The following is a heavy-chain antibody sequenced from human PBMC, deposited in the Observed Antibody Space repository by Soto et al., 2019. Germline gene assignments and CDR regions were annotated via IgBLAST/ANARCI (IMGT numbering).Heavy chain of an antibody. CDR3: ASYDRSVVVAATPELPIGSYFDS. D-gene: IGHD2-15*01. CDR2: ISYDGSNK. J-gene: IGHJ4*02. V-gene: IGHV3-30-3*01. CDR1: GFTFSSYA. Sequence: QVQLVESGGGVVQPGRSLRLSCAASGFTFSSYAMHWVRQAPGKGLEWVAVISYDGSNKYYADSVKGRFTISRDNYKNTLYLQMNRLRAEDTAVYYCASYDRSVVVAATPELPIGSYFDSWGQGTLVTVSS.